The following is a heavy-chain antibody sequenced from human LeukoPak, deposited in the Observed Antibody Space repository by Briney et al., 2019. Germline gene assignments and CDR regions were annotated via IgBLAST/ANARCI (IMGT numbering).Heavy chain of an antibody. CDR3: ASLWVVTSLGAFDI. J-gene: IGHJ3*02. D-gene: IGHD4-23*01. Sequence: SVKVSCKASGYTFTSYGISWVRQAPGQGLEWMGWISAYNGNTNYAQKLQGRVTMTTDTSTSTAYMELRSLRSDDTAVYYCASLWVVTSLGAFDIWGQGTMVTVSS. V-gene: IGHV1-18*01. CDR2: ISAYNGNT. CDR1: GYTFTSYG.